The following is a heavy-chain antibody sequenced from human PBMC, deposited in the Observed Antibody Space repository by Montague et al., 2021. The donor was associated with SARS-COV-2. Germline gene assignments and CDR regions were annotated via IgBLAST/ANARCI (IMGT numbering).Heavy chain of an antibody. CDR3: ARADEDYYYDSSGFLY. J-gene: IGHJ4*02. CDR2: ISNSGDTK. CDR1: GFIFSSYE. Sequence: SRRLSCAASGFIFSSYEMNWVRQAPGKGLEWVSYISNSGDTKYYADSVKGRFTISRDNAKNSLYLQMSSLRAEDTAVYYCARADEDYYYDSSGFLYWGQGILVTVSS. D-gene: IGHD3-22*01. V-gene: IGHV3-48*03.